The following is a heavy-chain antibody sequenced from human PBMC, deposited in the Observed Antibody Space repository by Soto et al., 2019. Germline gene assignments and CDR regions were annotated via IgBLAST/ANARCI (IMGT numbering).Heavy chain of an antibody. Sequence: SGPTLVKPTQTLTLTCTFSGFSLSTSGVGVGWIRQPPGKALEWLALIYWNDDKRYSPSLKSRLTITKDTSKNQVVLTMTNMDPVDTATYYCAHRLDDSSGYYRRSRGPDWYFDLWGRGTLVTVSS. J-gene: IGHJ2*01. CDR2: IYWNDDK. V-gene: IGHV2-5*01. CDR1: GFSLSTSGVG. D-gene: IGHD3-22*01. CDR3: AHRLDDSSGYYRRSRGPDWYFDL.